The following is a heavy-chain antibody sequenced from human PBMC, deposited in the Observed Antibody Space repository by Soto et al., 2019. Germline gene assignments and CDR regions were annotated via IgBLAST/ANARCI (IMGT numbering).Heavy chain of an antibody. V-gene: IGHV1-46*01. J-gene: IGHJ4*02. CDR1: GYTFTNYH. D-gene: IGHD6-19*01. CDR2: INPNGGST. CDR3: ALPKNTLGWYNF. Sequence: QVQVVQSGAEVKKPGASVKVSCKTSGYTFTNYHVHWVRQAPGQGLEWMGAINPNGGSTTYPQHLQGRVTMTSESSTSTVYMEMGSLRSDDSAVYYCALPKNTLGWYNFWGQGTLVTVS.